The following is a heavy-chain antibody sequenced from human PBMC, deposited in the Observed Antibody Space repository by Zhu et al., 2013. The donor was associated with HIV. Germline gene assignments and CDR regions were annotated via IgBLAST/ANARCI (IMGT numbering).Heavy chain of an antibody. CDR3: ARDRDSSGYYSGSRYYGMDV. CDR2: IIPIFGTA. CDR1: GGTFSSYA. Sequence: QVQLVQSGAEVKKPGSSVKVSCKASGGTFSSYAISWVRQAPGQGLEWMGGIIPIFGTANYAQKFQGRVTITADESTSTAYMELSGLRSEDTAVYYCARDRDSSGYYSGSRYYGMDVWGQGTTVTVSS. J-gene: IGHJ6*02. V-gene: IGHV1-69*12. D-gene: IGHD3-22*01.